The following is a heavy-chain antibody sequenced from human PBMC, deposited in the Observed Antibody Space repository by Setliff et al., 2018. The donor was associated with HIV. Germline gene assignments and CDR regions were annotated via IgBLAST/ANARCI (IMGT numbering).Heavy chain of an antibody. Sequence: GSLRLSCAASGFTFSIYAMHWVRQAPGKGLEWVSSISSTNKYIYYAESVRGRFTISRDNAKNSLYLQMNSLRAEDTAVYYCARDNGYYDDSSGYQPHFDSWGQGTLVTVSS. CDR1: GFTFSIYA. CDR2: ISSTNKYI. V-gene: IGHV3-21*06. J-gene: IGHJ4*02. D-gene: IGHD3-22*01. CDR3: ARDNGYYDDSSGYQPHFDS.